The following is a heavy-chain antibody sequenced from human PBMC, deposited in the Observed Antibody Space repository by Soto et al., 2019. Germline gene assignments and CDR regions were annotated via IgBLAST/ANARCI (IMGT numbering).Heavy chain of an antibody. J-gene: IGHJ6*02. CDR1: GFTFSSYS. V-gene: IGHV3-21*01. D-gene: IGHD3-16*01. CDR3: ARDQPWGRLYYYYYGMDV. CDR2: ISSSSSYI. Sequence: GGSLRLSCAASGFTFSSYSMNWVRQAPGKGLEWVSSISSSSSYIYYADSVKGRFTISRDNAKNSLYLQMNSLRAEDTAVYYCARDQPWGRLYYYYYGMDVWGQGTTVTVSS.